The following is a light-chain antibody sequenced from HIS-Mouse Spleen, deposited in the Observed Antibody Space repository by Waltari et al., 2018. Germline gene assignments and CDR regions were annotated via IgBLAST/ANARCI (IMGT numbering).Light chain of an antibody. CDR1: SSDVGGYNY. V-gene: IGLV2-14*01. J-gene: IGLJ3*02. Sequence: QSALTQPASVSGSPGQSITIPCTGTSSDVGGYNYVSCSQQHPGNAPKLMIYDVSNRPSGVSNRFSGSKSGNTASLTISGLQAEDEADYYCSSYTSSSTLWVFGGGTKLTVL. CDR2: DVS. CDR3: SSYTSSSTLWV.